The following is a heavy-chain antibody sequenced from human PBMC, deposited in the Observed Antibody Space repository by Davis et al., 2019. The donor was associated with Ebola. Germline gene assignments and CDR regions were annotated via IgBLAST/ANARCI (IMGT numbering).Heavy chain of an antibody. D-gene: IGHD1/OR15-1a*01. J-gene: IGHJ4*02. CDR1: GGSFSGYY. CDR3: ARAGPKQIPDY. CDR2: INHSGST. Sequence: PGGSLRLSCAVYGGSFSGYYWSWIRQPPGKGLEWIGEINHSGSTNYNPSLKSRVTISVDTSKNQFSLKLSSVTAADTAVYYCARAGPKQIPDYWGQGTLVTVSS. V-gene: IGHV4-34*01.